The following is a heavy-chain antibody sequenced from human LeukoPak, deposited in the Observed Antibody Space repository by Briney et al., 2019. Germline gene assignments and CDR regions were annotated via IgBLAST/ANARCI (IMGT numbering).Heavy chain of an antibody. CDR3: ARQQYSGYDFDL. CDR2: IYPRDSDT. J-gene: IGHJ4*02. V-gene: IGHV5-51*01. D-gene: IGHD5-12*01. Sequence: GESLQISCKASGYIFTNYWIGWVRQMPGKGLEWMGIIYPRDSDTRYSPSFQGQVTVSADKSISTAYLQWNTLEASDTAMYYCARQQYSGYDFDLWGQGTLVTVSS. CDR1: GYIFTNYW.